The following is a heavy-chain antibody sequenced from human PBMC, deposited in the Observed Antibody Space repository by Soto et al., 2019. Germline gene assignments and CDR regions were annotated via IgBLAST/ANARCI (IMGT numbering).Heavy chain of an antibody. V-gene: IGHV3-7*01. J-gene: IGHJ4*02. CDR2: IKEDGSEK. CDR1: GFTFSRYW. CDR3: ASDLGVHTFDS. Sequence: EVQLVESGGGLVQPGGSLRLSCAASGFTFSRYWMSWVRQAPGKGLEWVGNIKEDGSEKYYVDSMKGRFTISRDNAKNSLYLQMNSMRAEDTALYFCASDLGVHTFDSWGQGTLVTVSS. D-gene: IGHD3-16*01.